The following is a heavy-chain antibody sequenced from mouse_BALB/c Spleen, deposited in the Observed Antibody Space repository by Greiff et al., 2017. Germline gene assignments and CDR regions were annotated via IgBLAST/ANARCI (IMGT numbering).Heavy chain of an antibody. V-gene: IGHV6-6*02. J-gene: IGHJ1*01. Sequence: GGSMKLSCVASGFTFSNYWMNWVRQSSEKGLEWVAEIRLKSNNYATHYAESVKGRFTISRDDSKSSVYLQMNNLRAEDTGIYYCTGYYWYFDVWGAGTTVTVSS. D-gene: IGHD2-2*01. CDR2: IRLKSNNYAT. CDR3: TGYYWYFDV. CDR1: GFTFSNYW.